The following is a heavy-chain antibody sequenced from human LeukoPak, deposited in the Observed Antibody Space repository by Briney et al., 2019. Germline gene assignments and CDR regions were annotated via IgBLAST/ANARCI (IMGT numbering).Heavy chain of an antibody. J-gene: IGHJ6*03. V-gene: IGHV3-48*04. CDR1: GLTFSSYS. Sequence: GGSLRLSCAASGLTFSSYSMNWVRQAPGKGLEWVSYISSSSSSTIYYADSVKGRFPISRDNAKNSLYLQMNSLRAEDTAVYYCAKSPRNPQDYYYYMDVWGKGTTVTVSS. CDR3: AKSPRNPQDYYYYMDV. CDR2: ISSSSSSTI. D-gene: IGHD1-14*01.